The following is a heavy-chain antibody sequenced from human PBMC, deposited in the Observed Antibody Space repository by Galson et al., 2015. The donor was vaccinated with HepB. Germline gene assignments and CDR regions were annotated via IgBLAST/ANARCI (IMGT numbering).Heavy chain of an antibody. CDR1: GFTFSSYA. CDR2: IRHIANNDEK. D-gene: IGHD3-16*01. V-gene: IGHV3-73*01. CDR3: TRLGEIAGYSSA. J-gene: IGHJ5*02. Sequence: SLRLSCTASGFTFSSYAMNWVRQTSGKGLEWVGRIRHIANNDEKAYAAPVKGRFIIYRDDSKNTEFLQMNSLRNEDTAVYYCTRLGEIAGYSSAWGQGTMVTVSS.